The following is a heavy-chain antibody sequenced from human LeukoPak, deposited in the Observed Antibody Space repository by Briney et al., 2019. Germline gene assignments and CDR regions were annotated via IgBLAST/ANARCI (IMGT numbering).Heavy chain of an antibody. V-gene: IGHV1-3*01. CDR3: ARAYCSSLNCPPGGY. Sequence: RASVTVSCKTSGYTFSDFAIYWVRQAPGQRLEWMGWINGGNANTKYSQRFQDRVIITRDTSARTVFMELGSLKFEDTAVYYCARAYCSSLNCPPGGYWGQGTLVTVSS. CDR2: INGGNANT. J-gene: IGHJ4*02. CDR1: GYTFSDFA. D-gene: IGHD2-2*01.